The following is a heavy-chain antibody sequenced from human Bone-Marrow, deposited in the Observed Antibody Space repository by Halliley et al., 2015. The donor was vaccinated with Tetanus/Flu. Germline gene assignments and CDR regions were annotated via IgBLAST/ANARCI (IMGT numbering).Heavy chain of an antibody. V-gene: IGHV3-30*18. Sequence: SYDESNKYYADSVKGRFTISRANSKSTLYLQMNSLRAEDPAVYYCAKDLQQQLARRGYFYGMDVWGQGTTVTVSS. D-gene: IGHD6-13*01. CDR3: AKDLQQQLARRGYFYGMDV. CDR2: SYDESNK. J-gene: IGHJ6*02.